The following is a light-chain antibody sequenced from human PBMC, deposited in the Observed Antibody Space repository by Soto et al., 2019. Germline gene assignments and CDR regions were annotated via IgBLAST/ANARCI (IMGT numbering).Light chain of an antibody. CDR3: SSYASSSTVL. V-gene: IGLV2-14*03. CDR1: ISDVDGYNY. J-gene: IGLJ2*01. Sequence: QSALTQPASVSGSPGQSITISCTGTISDVDGYNYVSWYQHHPGKAPKLIIFDVSHWPSGVSDRFSGSKSGNTASLTISGLQAEDEADYYCSSYASSSTVLFGGGTKLTVL. CDR2: DVS.